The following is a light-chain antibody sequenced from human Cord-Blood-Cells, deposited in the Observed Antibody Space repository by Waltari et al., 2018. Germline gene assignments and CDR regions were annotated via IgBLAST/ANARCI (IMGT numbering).Light chain of an antibody. J-gene: IGLJ3*02. V-gene: IGLV2-11*01. CDR2: DVS. CDR3: CSYAGSYTWV. Sequence: QSALTQPRSVSGSPGQSVTISCTGTSSDVGGYNYVSWYQPPPGKAPKLMIYDVSKRPSGVADRFSGSKSGNTAALTISGLQAEDEADYYCCSYAGSYTWVFGGGTKLTVL. CDR1: SSDVGGYNY.